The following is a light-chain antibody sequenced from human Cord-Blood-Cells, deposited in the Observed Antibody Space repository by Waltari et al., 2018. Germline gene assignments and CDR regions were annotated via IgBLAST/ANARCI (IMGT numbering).Light chain of an antibody. Sequence: QSALPQPASVSGSPGQWITTSCSGTSSAVGTYNLVPWYQQHPGKTPQLMFYEGSKRPSGVSNRFSGSKSGNTASLTISGLQAEDEADYYCCSYAGSSTFVFGGGTKLTVL. CDR2: EGS. CDR3: CSYAGSSTFV. CDR1: SSAVGTYNL. V-gene: IGLV2-23*03. J-gene: IGLJ2*01.